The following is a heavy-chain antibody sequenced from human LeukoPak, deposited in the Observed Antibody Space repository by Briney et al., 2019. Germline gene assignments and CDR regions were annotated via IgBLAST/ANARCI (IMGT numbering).Heavy chain of an antibody. J-gene: IGHJ4*02. D-gene: IGHD3-16*02. CDR2: ISGSGGST. V-gene: IGHV3-23*01. CDR1: GFTFSSYA. Sequence: GGSLRLSCAASGFTFSSYAMSWVRQAPGKGLEFVSAISGSGGSTYYADSVKGRFTISRDNSKNTLYLQMNSLRAEDTAVYYCAKGGDYVWGSYRYTIFFDFWGQGTLVTVTS. CDR3: AKGGDYVWGSYRYTIFFDF.